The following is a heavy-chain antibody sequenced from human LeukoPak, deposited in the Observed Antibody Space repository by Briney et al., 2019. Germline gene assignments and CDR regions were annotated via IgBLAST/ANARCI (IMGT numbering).Heavy chain of an antibody. J-gene: IGHJ4*02. CDR2: ISAYNGNT. CDR3: ATAPSDYVLFDGDY. Sequence: ASVKVSRKASGYTFTSYGISWVRQAPGQGLEWMGWISAYNGNTNYAQKLQGRVTMTTDTSTSTAYMELRSLRSDDTAVYYCATAPSDYVLFDGDYWGQGTLVTVSS. D-gene: IGHD4-17*01. CDR1: GYTFTSYG. V-gene: IGHV1-18*01.